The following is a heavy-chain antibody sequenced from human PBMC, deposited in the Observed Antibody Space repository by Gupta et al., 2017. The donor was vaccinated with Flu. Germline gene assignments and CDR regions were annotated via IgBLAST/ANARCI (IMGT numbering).Heavy chain of an antibody. V-gene: IGHV3-48*03. CDR1: GFTLSSDD. CDR2: ISSRDET. CDR3: ARGHWDS. J-gene: IGHJ4*02. Sequence: VASGFTLSSDDRSWVRLAPGKGLEWVSFISSRDETYYTDSVKGRFTIARDNAKNSVYLQMNSLRADDSACYHCARGHWDSWGQGTLVTVSS.